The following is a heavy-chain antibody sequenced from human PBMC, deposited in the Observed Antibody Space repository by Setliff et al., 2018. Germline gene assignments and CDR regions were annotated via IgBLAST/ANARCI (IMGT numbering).Heavy chain of an antibody. D-gene: IGHD3-22*01. J-gene: IGHJ4*02. Sequence: PGESLKISCAGSGFAVSGAYMSWVRQAPGKGLEWVSIIYSSGNTAYTDSVKGRFTISRDTSKNTVYLQMNNVTVDDTAVYFCARRGYSHDSSDYNRRKVFDYFDFWGQGAQVTV. V-gene: IGHV3-53*01. CDR2: IYSSGNT. CDR1: GFAVSGAY. CDR3: ARRGYSHDSSDYNRRKVFDYFDF.